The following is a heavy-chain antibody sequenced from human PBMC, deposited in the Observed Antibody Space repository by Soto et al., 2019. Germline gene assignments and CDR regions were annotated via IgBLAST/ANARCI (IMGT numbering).Heavy chain of an antibody. CDR3: AKEMVGGGLRPQFDN. CDR1: GYTFTAYF. CDR2: INPNSGGT. V-gene: IGHV1-2*02. Sequence: ASVKVSCKASGYTFTAYFIHWVRQAPGQGLEWLGWINPNSGGTKFAEKFQGRLTMTGDASIDTVYMDLSILKSDDTAVYYCAKEMVGGGLRPQFDNCGQGTLLTVSS. J-gene: IGHJ4*02. D-gene: IGHD2-15*01.